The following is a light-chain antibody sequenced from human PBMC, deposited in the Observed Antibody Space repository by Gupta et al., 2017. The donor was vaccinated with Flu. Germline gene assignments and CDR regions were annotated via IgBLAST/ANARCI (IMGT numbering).Light chain of an antibody. V-gene: IGKV4-1*01. CDR3: QQYYSTRPWT. CDR1: PSVLYNSTSKNY. Sequence: DIVMTQSPDSLTVSLGVRSTINSKSSPSVLYNSTSKNYLAWYQQKPGQPHKLLIYWASTRESGVPDRFSGSGSGTDFTLTLSSLQAEDEALDYCQQYYSTRPWTFGQGTKVEIK. J-gene: IGKJ1*01. CDR2: WAS.